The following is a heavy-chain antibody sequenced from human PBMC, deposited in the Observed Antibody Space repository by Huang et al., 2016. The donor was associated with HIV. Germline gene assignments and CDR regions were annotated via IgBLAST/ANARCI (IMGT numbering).Heavy chain of an antibody. V-gene: IGHV1-24*01. CDR3: ATSPTYNRNHGFDQ. CDR2: FDREDGET. D-gene: IGHD1-20*01. J-gene: IGHJ4*02. CDR1: GYTLSELS. Sequence: QVQLVQSGAEVKKPGASVTVSCKVSGYTLSELSMHCVRQALGRGREGMGDFDREDGETVYAQRVEGRGTMTEDTSADAAYMELSRLTSEDTAGYYCATSPTYNRNHGFDQWAQGALVTVSS.